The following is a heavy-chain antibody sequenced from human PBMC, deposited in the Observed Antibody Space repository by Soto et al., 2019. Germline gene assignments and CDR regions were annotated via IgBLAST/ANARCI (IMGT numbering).Heavy chain of an antibody. V-gene: IGHV1-69*01. J-gene: IGHJ6*02. Sequence: QVQLVQSGAEVKKPGSSVKVSCKASGGTFSSYAISWVRQAPGQGLEWMGGSIPIFGTANYAQKFQGRVTITADESASTAYMELSSLRSDDTAVYYCASKGHNYDYDGMDVWGQGITVTVSS. CDR2: SIPIFGTA. CDR3: ASKGHNYDYDGMDV. CDR1: GGTFSSYA.